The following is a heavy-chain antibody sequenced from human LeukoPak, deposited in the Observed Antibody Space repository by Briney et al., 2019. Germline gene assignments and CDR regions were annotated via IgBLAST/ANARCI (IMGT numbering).Heavy chain of an antibody. J-gene: IGHJ4*02. D-gene: IGHD2-15*01. Sequence: GSLRLSCAASGFTFSSSAMSWVRQAPGKGLEWVANIKEDGSEKYYVDSVKGRFTISRDNAKNSVYLQMNSLRAEDTAVYYCAREGDYYCSGGSCYDYWGQGTLVTVSS. CDR3: AREGDYYCSGGSCYDY. CDR1: GFTFSSSA. CDR2: IKEDGSEK. V-gene: IGHV3-7*01.